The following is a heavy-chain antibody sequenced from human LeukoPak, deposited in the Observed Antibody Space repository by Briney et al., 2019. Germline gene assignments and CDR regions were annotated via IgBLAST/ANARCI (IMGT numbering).Heavy chain of an antibody. J-gene: IGHJ4*02. Sequence: PSETLSLTCTVSGGSISSYYWSWIRQPPGKGLEWIGYIYYSGSTNYNPSLKSRVTISVDTSKNQFSLKLSSVTADDTAVYYCARPRTYYDSWSGYPPFDYWGQGTLVTVAS. D-gene: IGHD3-3*01. V-gene: IGHV4-59*01. CDR3: ARPRTYYDSWSGYPPFDY. CDR2: IYYSGST. CDR1: GGSISSYY.